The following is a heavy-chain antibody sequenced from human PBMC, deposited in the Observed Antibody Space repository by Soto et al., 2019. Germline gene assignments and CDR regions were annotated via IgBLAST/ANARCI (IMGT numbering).Heavy chain of an antibody. D-gene: IGHD2-15*01. V-gene: IGHV1-69*08. CDR2: IIPILGIA. CDR1: GGTFSSYT. CDR3: ARDYGYCSGGSCYSGY. J-gene: IGHJ4*02. Sequence: QVQLVQSGAEVKKPGSSVKVSCKASGGTFSSYTISWVRQAPGQGLEWMGRIIPILGIANYAQKFQGRVTITAEKSTSTAYMELSSLRSADTAVYYCARDYGYCSGGSCYSGYWGQGTLVTVSS.